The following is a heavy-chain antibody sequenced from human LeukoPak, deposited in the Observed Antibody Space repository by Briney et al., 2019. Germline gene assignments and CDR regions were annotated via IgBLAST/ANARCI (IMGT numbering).Heavy chain of an antibody. Sequence: PSETLSLTCTVSGGSISSGSYYWSWIRQPAGKRLEWIGRIYTSGSTNYNPSLKSRVTISVDTSKNQFSLKLSSVTAADTAVYYCAGFSYYYYGMDVWGQGTTVTVSS. CDR3: AGFSYYYYGMDV. CDR2: IYTSGST. V-gene: IGHV4-61*02. J-gene: IGHJ6*02. D-gene: IGHD5-18*01. CDR1: GGSISSGSYY.